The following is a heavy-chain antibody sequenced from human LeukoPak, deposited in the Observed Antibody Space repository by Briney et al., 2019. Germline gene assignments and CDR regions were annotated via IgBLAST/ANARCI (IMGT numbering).Heavy chain of an antibody. CDR1: GYTFTSYG. D-gene: IGHD2-15*01. CDR2: ISSYNGNT. V-gene: IGHV1-18*01. Sequence: GASVKVSCKASGYTFTSYGISWVRQAPGQGLEWMGWISSYNGNTNYAQKFQGRVTMTTDTSTSTAYMGVRSLRSDDTGVYYCARDQFLLGYCSGGRGCRRAYYFDYWGQGTLVTVSS. CDR3: ARDQFLLGYCSGGRGCRRAYYFDY. J-gene: IGHJ4*02.